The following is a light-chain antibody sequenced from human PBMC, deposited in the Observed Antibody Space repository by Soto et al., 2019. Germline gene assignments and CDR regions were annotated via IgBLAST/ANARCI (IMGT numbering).Light chain of an antibody. Sequence: DIQMTQSPSSLSASVGDRVTIPCRASQSISSYLNWYQQKPGKAPKLLIYAASSLQSGVPSRFSGSGSGTDFTLTISSLQPEDFATYYCQQNYGTPYTFGQGTKLEIK. CDR2: AAS. CDR1: QSISSY. V-gene: IGKV1-39*01. J-gene: IGKJ2*01. CDR3: QQNYGTPYT.